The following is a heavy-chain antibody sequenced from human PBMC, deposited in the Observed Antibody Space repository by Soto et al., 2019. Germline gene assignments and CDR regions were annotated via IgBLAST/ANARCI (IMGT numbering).Heavy chain of an antibody. CDR1: GGSISSGDYY. J-gene: IGHJ3*02. Sequence: SETLSLTCTVSGGSISSGDYYWSWTRQPPGKGLEWIGYIYYSGSTYYNPSLKSRVTISVDTSKNQFSLKLSSVTAADTAVYYCARDNGADYYDSSGNDAFDIWGQGTMVTVSS. CDR3: ARDNGADYYDSSGNDAFDI. V-gene: IGHV4-30-4*01. CDR2: IYYSGST. D-gene: IGHD3-22*01.